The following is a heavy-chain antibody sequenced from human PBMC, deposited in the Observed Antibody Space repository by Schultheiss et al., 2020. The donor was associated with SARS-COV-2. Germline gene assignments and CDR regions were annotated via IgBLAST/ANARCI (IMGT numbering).Heavy chain of an antibody. CDR3: ARAGDGIGGYYFDY. J-gene: IGHJ4*02. CDR1: GFTFSSYW. CDR2: INSDGSST. V-gene: IGHV3-74*01. Sequence: GGSLRLSCAASGFTFSSYWMHWVRQAPGKGLVWVSRINSDGSSTSYADSVKGRFTISRDNSKNTLYLQMNSLRAEDTAVYYCARAGDGIGGYYFDYWGQGTLVTVSS. D-gene: IGHD3-16*01.